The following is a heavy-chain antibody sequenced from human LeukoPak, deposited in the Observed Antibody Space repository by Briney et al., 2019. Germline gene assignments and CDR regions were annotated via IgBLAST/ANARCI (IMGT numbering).Heavy chain of an antibody. D-gene: IGHD3-10*01. CDR2: ISGDGGST. Sequence: TGGSLRLSCAASGFTFDDYAMHWVRQAPGKGLEWVSLISGDGGSTYYADSVKGRFTISRDNSKNSLYLQMNSLRTEDTALYYCAKDTPTGYYYYGMDVWGQGTTVTVSS. CDR3: AKDTPTGYYYYGMDV. CDR1: GFTFDDYA. V-gene: IGHV3-43*02. J-gene: IGHJ6*02.